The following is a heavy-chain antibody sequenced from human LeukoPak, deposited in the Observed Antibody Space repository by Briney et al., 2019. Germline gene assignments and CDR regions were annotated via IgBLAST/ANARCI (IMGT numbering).Heavy chain of an antibody. CDR1: GFTFSSYA. D-gene: IGHD3-9*01. CDR3: ARAESGYFDWLSLDY. V-gene: IGHV3-30*04. Sequence: GGSLRLSCAASGFTFSSYAMHWVRQAPGKGLEWVAVISYDGSNKYYADSVKGRFTISRDNSKNTLYLQMNSLRAEDTVVYYCARAESGYFDWLSLDYWGQGTLVTVSS. J-gene: IGHJ4*02. CDR2: ISYDGSNK.